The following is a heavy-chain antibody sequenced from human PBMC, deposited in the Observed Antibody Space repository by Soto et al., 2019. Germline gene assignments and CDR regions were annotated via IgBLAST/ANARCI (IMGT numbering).Heavy chain of an antibody. D-gene: IGHD3-9*01. CDR2: INHSGST. J-gene: IGHJ3*02. V-gene: IGHV4-34*01. Sequence: SETLSLTCAVYGGSFSGYYWSWIRQPPGKGLEWIGEINHSGSTNYNPSLKSRVTISVDTSKNQFSLKLSSVTAADTAVYYCARGRPRQDYDILTGYYRPRYAFDIWGQGTMVTVSS. CDR3: ARGRPRQDYDILTGYYRPRYAFDI. CDR1: GGSFSGYY.